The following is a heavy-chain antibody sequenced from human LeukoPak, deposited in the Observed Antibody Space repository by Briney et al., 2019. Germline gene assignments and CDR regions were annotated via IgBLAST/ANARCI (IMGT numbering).Heavy chain of an antibody. D-gene: IGHD2-15*01. CDR1: GFTFSDYY. CDR3: AKRGVVVAADDY. J-gene: IGHJ4*02. V-gene: IGHV3-11*01. Sequence: PGGSLRLSCAASGFTFSDYYMSWIRQAPGKGLEWVSYISGSGSTMYYADSVKGRFTISRDNSKNTLYLQMNSLRAEDTAVYYCAKRGVVVAADDYWGQGTLVTVSS. CDR2: ISGSGSTM.